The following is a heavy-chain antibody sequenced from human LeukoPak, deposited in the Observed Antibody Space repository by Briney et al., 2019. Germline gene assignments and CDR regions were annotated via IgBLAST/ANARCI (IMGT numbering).Heavy chain of an antibody. Sequence: GGSLRFSCAASGFTFSSYGRHWVRQAPGKGLEWVAVISYDGSNKYYADSVKGRFTISRDNSKNTLYLQMNSLRAEDTAVYYCAKEGRSGWYSGYWGQGTLVTVSS. CDR2: ISYDGSNK. J-gene: IGHJ4*02. CDR3: AKEGRSGWYSGY. D-gene: IGHD6-19*01. CDR1: GFTFSSYG. V-gene: IGHV3-30*18.